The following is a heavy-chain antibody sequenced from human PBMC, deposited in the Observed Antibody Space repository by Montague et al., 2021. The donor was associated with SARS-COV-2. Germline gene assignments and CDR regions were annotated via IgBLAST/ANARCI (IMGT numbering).Heavy chain of an antibody. D-gene: IGHD3-22*01. J-gene: IGHJ3*02. V-gene: IGHV4-39*01. CDR1: GGSISSSSYY. Sequence: SETLSLTCTVSGGSISSSSYYWGWIRQPPGKGLEWIGSIYYSGSTSYNPSLKSRVTISVDTSKNQFSLRLSSVTAADTAVYYCARLPYFYDSTHAFDIWGQGTMVTVSS. CDR3: ARLPYFYDSTHAFDI. CDR2: IYYSGST.